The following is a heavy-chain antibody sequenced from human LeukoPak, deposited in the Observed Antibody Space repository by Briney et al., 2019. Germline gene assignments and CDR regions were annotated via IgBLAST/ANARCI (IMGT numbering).Heavy chain of an antibody. CDR1: GYIFTNYG. V-gene: IGHV1-18*01. CDR3: ARATSLGDSSGYYYADS. D-gene: IGHD3-22*01. Sequence: ASVKVSCKASGYIFTNYGISWVRQAPGQGLEWMGWISGDNDNTYYAQKCQGIVTMTTDTSTNTAYMELRSLRSDDTAVYYCARATSLGDSSGYYYADSWGQGTLVTVSS. CDR2: ISGDNDNT. J-gene: IGHJ5*01.